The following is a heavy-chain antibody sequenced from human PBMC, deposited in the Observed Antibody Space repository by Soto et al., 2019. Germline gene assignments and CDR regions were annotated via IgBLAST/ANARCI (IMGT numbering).Heavy chain of an antibody. CDR2: ISAYNGNT. J-gene: IGHJ4*02. CDR1: GYTFTSYG. Sequence: QVQLVQSGAEVKKPGASVKVSCKASGYTFTSYGISWVRQAPGQGLEWLGRISAYNGNTNYAQKLQGRVTMTTYTSPSTAYMDLRSLRSDDTAVYYWAREYYYGSGPTYWGQGTLVTVSS. V-gene: IGHV1-18*01. CDR3: AREYYYGSGPTY. D-gene: IGHD3-10*01.